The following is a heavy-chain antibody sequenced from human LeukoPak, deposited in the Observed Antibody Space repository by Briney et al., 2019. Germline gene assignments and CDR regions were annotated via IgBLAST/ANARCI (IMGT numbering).Heavy chain of an antibody. J-gene: IGHJ5*02. CDR2: ISGSGDST. V-gene: IGHV3-23*01. D-gene: IGHD6-13*01. Sequence: GGSLRLSCAASGLTFSSYAMSCVRQAPGKGLEWVSGISGSGDSTYYADSVKGRCTISRDNSKNTLYLQMNSLRAEDTAVYFCSRTKSSTWYNWFDPWGQGTLVTVSS. CDR3: SRTKSSTWYNWFDP. CDR1: GLTFSSYA.